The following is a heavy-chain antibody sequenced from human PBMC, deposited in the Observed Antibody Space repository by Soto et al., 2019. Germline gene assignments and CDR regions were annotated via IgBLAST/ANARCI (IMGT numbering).Heavy chain of an antibody. V-gene: IGHV5-10-1*01. CDR2: IDPSDSYT. Sequence: SWVRQMPGKGLEWMGRIDPSDSYTNYSPSFQGHVTISADKSISTAYLQWSSLKASDTAMYYCAREGRSGSYFLDPWGQGTLVTVSS. J-gene: IGHJ5*02. D-gene: IGHD1-26*01. CDR3: AREGRSGSYFLDP.